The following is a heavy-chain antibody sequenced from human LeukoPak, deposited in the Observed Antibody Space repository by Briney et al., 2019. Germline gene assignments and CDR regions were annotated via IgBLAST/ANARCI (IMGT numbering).Heavy chain of an antibody. Sequence: ASVKVSCKASGYTFTGYYMHWVRQAPGQGLEWMGRIIPILGIANYAQKFQGRVTITADKSTSTAYMELSSLRSEDTAVYYCARADGSGSYFVDYYYGMDVWGQGTTVTVSS. CDR1: GYTFTGYY. CDR3: ARADGSGSYFVDYYYGMDV. CDR2: IIPILGIA. J-gene: IGHJ6*02. V-gene: IGHV1-69*04. D-gene: IGHD3-10*01.